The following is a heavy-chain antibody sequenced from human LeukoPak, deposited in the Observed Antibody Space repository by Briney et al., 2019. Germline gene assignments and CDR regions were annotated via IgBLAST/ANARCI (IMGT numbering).Heavy chain of an antibody. V-gene: IGHV4-39*01. D-gene: IGHD3-10*01. CDR1: GGSISSSSYY. CDR3: ARGFGESEYYYYGMDV. Sequence: KASETLSLTCTVSGGSISSSSYYWGWIRQPPGRGLDRIGTNYYAGGTYYNPSLKSRVTISVDTSKNQFSLRLSSVTAADTAVYYCARGFGESEYYYYGMDVWGQGTTVTVSS. J-gene: IGHJ6*02. CDR2: NYYAGGT.